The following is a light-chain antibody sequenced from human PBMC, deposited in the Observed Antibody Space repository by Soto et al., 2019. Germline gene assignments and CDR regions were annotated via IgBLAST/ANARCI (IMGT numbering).Light chain of an antibody. Sequence: EIVMTQSPATLSVSPGERVTLSCRASQSISSNVAWYQQKPGQAPRALIYGASTRATGIPARFSGSGSGTEFTLTISSLQSEDFAVYYCQHYSDWRYTFGQGTKLEVK. CDR3: QHYSDWRYT. J-gene: IGKJ2*01. CDR2: GAS. V-gene: IGKV3-15*01. CDR1: QSISSN.